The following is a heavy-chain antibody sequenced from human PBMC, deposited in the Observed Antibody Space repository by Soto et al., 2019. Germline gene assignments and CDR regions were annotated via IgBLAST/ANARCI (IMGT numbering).Heavy chain of an antibody. J-gene: IGHJ5*02. CDR3: AKDRSSGAYNWFAP. CDR2: INSDGSTT. V-gene: IGHV3-74*01. CDR1: GFTFSSYW. D-gene: IGHD6-19*01. Sequence: EVQLVESGGGLVQPGGSLRLSCTASGFTFSSYWMHWVRQAPGKGLVWVSHINSDGSTTNYADSVKGRFTISIDNAKNTLYLQMNSLRAEDTAVYYCAKDRSSGAYNWFAPWGQGILVTVSS.